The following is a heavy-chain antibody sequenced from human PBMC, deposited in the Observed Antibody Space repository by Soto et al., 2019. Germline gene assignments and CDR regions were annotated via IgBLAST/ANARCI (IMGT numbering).Heavy chain of an antibody. Sequence: DVHLLESGGGLVQPGGSLRVSCAASGFTFSSYAMNWVRQAPGKGLEWVAGISGNGRVTHYADSVKGRFTVSRDISKNALYLQMTSVRAEDRSLSYYAKTYFDFWSGYHAVAKYDAFDIWGQGTMVTVSS. D-gene: IGHD3-3*01. J-gene: IGHJ3*02. CDR1: GFTFSSYA. V-gene: IGHV3-23*01. CDR3: AKTYFDFWSGYHAVAKYDAFDI. CDR2: ISGNGRVT.